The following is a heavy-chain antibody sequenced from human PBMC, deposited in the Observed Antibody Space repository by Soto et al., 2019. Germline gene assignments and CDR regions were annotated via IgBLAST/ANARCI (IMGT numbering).Heavy chain of an antibody. Sequence: EVQLVESGGTLVQPWGPLGPSWAASGFDASVNYLTWVRQAPGRGLEWASVINSGGSTFYSDSVKGRFTISRDNSKNTLYLQMNSLRVEDTAMYYCVRENYYYGMDVWGQGTAVTVSS. CDR2: INSGGST. CDR3: VRENYYYGMDV. V-gene: IGHV3-66*01. J-gene: IGHJ6*02. CDR1: GFDASVNY.